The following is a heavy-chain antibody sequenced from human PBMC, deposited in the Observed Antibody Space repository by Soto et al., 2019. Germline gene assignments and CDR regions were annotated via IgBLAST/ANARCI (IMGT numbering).Heavy chain of an antibody. D-gene: IGHD4-17*01. J-gene: IGHJ6*02. CDR2: IYYSGST. CDR3: AREYYGGRYYYYGMDV. Sequence: SETLSLTCTVSGGSISSGDYYWSWIRQPPGKGLEWIGYIYYSGSTYYNPSLKSRVTISVDTSKNQFSLKLSSVTAADTAVYYCAREYYGGRYYYYGMDVWGQGTTVTVSS. V-gene: IGHV4-30-4*01. CDR1: GGSISSGDYY.